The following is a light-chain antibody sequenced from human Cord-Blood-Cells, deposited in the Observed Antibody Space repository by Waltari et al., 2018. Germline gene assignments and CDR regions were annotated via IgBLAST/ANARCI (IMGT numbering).Light chain of an antibody. CDR1: SSDVGGYHY. Sequence: QSALTQPASVSGSPGQSITISCTGTSSDVGGYHYVSWYQQHPGKAPKLMIYDVSNRPSGVSNRFSGSKAGNTASLTSSGLQAEDEADYYCSSYTSGSTLVFGGGTQLTVL. CDR2: DVS. J-gene: IGLJ7*01. CDR3: SSYTSGSTLV. V-gene: IGLV2-14*01.